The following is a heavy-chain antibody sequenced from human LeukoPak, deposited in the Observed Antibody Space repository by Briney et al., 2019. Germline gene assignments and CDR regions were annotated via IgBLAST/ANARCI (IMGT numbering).Heavy chain of an antibody. CDR2: IYYSGST. D-gene: IGHD6-19*01. CDR1: GGSISSYY. Sequence: PSETLSLTCTVSGGSISSYYWSWIRQPPGKGLEWIGYIYYSGSTNYNPSLKSRVTISVDTSKNQFSLKLSSVTAADTAVYCCARDLAVAAPWYAFDIWGQGTMATVSS. CDR3: ARDLAVAAPWYAFDI. J-gene: IGHJ3*02. V-gene: IGHV4-59*01.